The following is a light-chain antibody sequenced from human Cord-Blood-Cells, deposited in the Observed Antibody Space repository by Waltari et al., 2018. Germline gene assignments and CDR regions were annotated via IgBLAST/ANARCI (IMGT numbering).Light chain of an antibody. Sequence: SYVLTQPPPVPVPPGKTARPTVVGNNIESKSVQAYQEKPGQAPVLVIYYDSDRPSGIPERFSGSNSGNTATLTISRVEAGDEADYYCQVWDSSSDHVVFGGGTKLTVL. CDR1: NIESKS. CDR3: QVWDSSSDHVV. CDR2: YDS. V-gene: IGLV3-21*04. J-gene: IGLJ2*01.